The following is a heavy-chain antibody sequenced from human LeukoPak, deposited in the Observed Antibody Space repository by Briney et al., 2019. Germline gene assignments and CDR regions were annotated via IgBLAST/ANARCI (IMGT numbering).Heavy chain of an antibody. CDR2: IVVGSGNT. V-gene: IGHV1-58*01. D-gene: IGHD4-17*01. Sequence: SVKVSCKASGFTFTSSAVQWGRQARGQRLEWIGWIVVGSGNTNYAQKFQERVTITRDMSTSTAYMELSRLRSEDTAVYYCAADPYDYGDYVLGYWGQGTLVTVSS. CDR1: GFTFTSSA. CDR3: AADPYDYGDYVLGY. J-gene: IGHJ4*02.